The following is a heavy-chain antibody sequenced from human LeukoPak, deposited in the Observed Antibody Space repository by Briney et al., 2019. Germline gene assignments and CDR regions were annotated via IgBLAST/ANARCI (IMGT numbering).Heavy chain of an antibody. V-gene: IGHV3-30*02. D-gene: IGHD5-18*01. J-gene: IGHJ4*02. CDR2: IRYDGSNK. CDR1: GFTFSSYG. Sequence: PGGSLRLSCAASGFTFSSYGMHWVRQAPGKGLEWVAFIRYDGSNKYYADSVKGRFTISRDNSKNTLYLQMNSLRAEDTAVYYCAKDRGMGIQLWFFDYWGQGTLVTVSS. CDR3: AKDRGMGIQLWFFDY.